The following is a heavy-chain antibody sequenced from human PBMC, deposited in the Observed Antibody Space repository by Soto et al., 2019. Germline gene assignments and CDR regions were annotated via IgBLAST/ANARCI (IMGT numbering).Heavy chain of an antibody. J-gene: IGHJ4*02. Sequence: EVQLVESGGGLVQPGGSLRLSCAASGFTFSSYSMNWVRQAPGKGLEWVSYISSSSSTIYYADSVKGRFTSSRDNAKSSLYLQMNSLRAEDTAVYYCARANYYGSPGDFDYWGQGTLVTVSS. CDR1: GFTFSSYS. CDR3: ARANYYGSPGDFDY. V-gene: IGHV3-48*01. D-gene: IGHD3-10*01. CDR2: ISSSSSTI.